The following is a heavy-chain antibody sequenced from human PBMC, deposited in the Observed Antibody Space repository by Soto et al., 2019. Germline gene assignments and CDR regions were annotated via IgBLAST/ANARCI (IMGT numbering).Heavy chain of an antibody. CDR2: MFCSGKP. Sequence: SETLSLNCTVSGGSISSYSWSWIRQPPGKGLEWSAYMFCSGKPNYNPSLKSRVTMSVDTSKNQFSLKLTSVAAADTAVYYSEEGFYFDFWRQGNLVTVS. CDR1: GGSISSYS. V-gene: IGHV4-59*01. CDR3: EEGFYFDF. J-gene: IGHJ4*02.